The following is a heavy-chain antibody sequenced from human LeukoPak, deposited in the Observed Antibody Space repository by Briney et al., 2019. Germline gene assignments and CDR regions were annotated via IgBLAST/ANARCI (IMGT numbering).Heavy chain of an antibody. V-gene: IGHV1-18*01. CDR3: ARFLAVAGTVYYYYMDV. CDR2: ISAYNGNT. Sequence: ASVKVSCKASGYTFTSYGISWVRQAPGQGLEWMGWISAYNGNTNYAQKLQGRVTMTTDTSTSTAYMELRSLRSDDTAVYYCARFLAVAGTVYYYYMDVWGKGTTVTVSS. J-gene: IGHJ6*03. CDR1: GYTFTSYG. D-gene: IGHD6-19*01.